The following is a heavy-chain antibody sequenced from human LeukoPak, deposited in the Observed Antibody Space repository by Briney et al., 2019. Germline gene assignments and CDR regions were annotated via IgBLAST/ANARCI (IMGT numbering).Heavy chain of an antibody. CDR1: GFTFSSYG. V-gene: IGHV3-30*02. J-gene: IGHJ2*01. Sequence: GGSLRLSCAASGFTFSSYGMHWVRQAPGKGLEWVAFIRYDGSNKYYADSVKGRFTISRDNAKNTLYLQMNSLRAEDTAVYYCAKDRPRGWYFDLWGRGTLVTVSS. CDR3: AKDRPRGWYFDL. CDR2: IRYDGSNK.